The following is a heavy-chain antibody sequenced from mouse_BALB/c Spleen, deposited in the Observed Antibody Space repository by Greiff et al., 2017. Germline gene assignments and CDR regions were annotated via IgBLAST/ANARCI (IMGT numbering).Heavy chain of an antibody. CDR2: IWSGGST. Sequence: QVQLKESGPGLVQPSQSLSITCTVSGFSLTSYGVHWVRQSPGKGLEWLGVIWSGGSTDYNAAFISRLSISKDNSKSQVFFKMNSLQANDTAIYYCARNKNGDSLYAMDYWGQGTSVTVSS. V-gene: IGHV2-2*02. J-gene: IGHJ4*01. CDR1: GFSLTSYG. CDR3: ARNKNGDSLYAMDY.